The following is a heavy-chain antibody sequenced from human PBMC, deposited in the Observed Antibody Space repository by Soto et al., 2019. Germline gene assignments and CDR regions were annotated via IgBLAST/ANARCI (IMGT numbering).Heavy chain of an antibody. J-gene: IGHJ5*02. V-gene: IGHV4-30-4*01. CDR1: GDSIKSGSVY. CDR2: ITYSGMT. CDR3: GRERQVGPSSGRFDP. Sequence: QVHLQESGPGLLKPSQTLSLTCSVNGDSIKSGSVYWSWIRQSPGNGLEYIGYITYSGMTFQNPSLKSRVTMSVDTPKNQFSLELRFGPAPDTALYYCGRERQVGPSSGRFDPWGQGTLVTVSS.